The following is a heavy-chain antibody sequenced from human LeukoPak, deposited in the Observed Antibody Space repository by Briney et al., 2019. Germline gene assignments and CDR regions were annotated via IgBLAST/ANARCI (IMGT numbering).Heavy chain of an antibody. D-gene: IGHD6-19*01. CDR3: AREGWYSARSRTTDYYGMAV. V-gene: IGHV1-18*01. J-gene: IGHJ6*02. CDR2: ITPSNATT. Sequence: ASLKLSCNASGYTFTSKGISWVRQAPGHGLDWIKFITPSNATTNHAQKLHGKTTITTDTSTSTAYLELRSLRSDDPAVYYCAREGWYSARSRTTDYYGMAVWGQGTTVTVSS. CDR1: GYTFTSKG.